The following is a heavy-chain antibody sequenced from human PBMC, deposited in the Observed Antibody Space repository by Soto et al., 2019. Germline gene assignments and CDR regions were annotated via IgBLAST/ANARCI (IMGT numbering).Heavy chain of an antibody. D-gene: IGHD6-19*01. Sequence: QVQLQESGPGLVKPSGTLSLTCAVSGGSVSSPNWWTWVRRSPGKGLEWIGDVYHSGSTNYNPSLKSRVSTSVDKSKNQFSLKLSSVTAADTAIYYCARAKQWLWGFDFWGQGTLVTVSS. CDR3: ARAKQWLWGFDF. V-gene: IGHV4-4*02. J-gene: IGHJ4*02. CDR2: VYHSGST. CDR1: GGSVSSPNW.